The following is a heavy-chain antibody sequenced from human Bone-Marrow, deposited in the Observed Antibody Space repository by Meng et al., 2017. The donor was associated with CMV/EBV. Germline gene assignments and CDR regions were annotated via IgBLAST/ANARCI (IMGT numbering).Heavy chain of an antibody. J-gene: IGHJ6*02. V-gene: IGHV3-11*04. CDR3: ARDIVIGGAYYYYYGMDV. Sequence: GGSLRLSCAASGFTFSDYYMSWIRQAPGKGLEWVSYISSSGSTIYYADSVKGRFTISRDNSKNTLYLQMNSLRAEDTAVYYCARDIVIGGAYYYYYGMDVWGQGTTVTVSS. D-gene: IGHD2-15*01. CDR1: GFTFSDYY. CDR2: ISSSGSTI.